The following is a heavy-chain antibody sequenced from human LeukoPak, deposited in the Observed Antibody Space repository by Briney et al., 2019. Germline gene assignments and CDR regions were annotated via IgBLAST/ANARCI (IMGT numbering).Heavy chain of an antibody. D-gene: IGHD5-12*01. CDR2: MNPNRGST. Sequence: ASVKVSSKASRYTFTSYDINWVPPATRQGLAWIGGMNPNRGSTGYAQKFQGRVTITRNTSISTAYMELSGLRSEDTAVYYCARGRSTGYPYYFEYWGQGTLVTVSS. CDR3: ARGRSTGYPYYFEY. CDR1: RYTFTSYD. J-gene: IGHJ4*02. V-gene: IGHV1-8*03.